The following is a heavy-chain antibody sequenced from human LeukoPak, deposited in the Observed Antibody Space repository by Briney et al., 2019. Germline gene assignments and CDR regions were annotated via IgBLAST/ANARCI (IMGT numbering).Heavy chain of an antibody. CDR1: SGSISSYY. J-gene: IGHJ4*02. CDR3: ASSLRPYYFAY. CDR2: IYYSGST. Sequence: TSETLSLTCTVSSGSISSYYWSWIRQPPGKGLEWIGYIYYSGSTNYNPSLKSRVTISVDTSKNQFSLKLSSVTAADTAVYYCASSLRPYYFAYWGQGTLVTVSS. V-gene: IGHV4-59*01. D-gene: IGHD4-17*01.